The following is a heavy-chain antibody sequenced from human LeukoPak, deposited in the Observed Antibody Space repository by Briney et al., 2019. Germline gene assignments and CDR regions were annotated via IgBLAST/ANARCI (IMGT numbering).Heavy chain of an antibody. D-gene: IGHD5-18*01. CDR2: IYYSGST. CDR1: GGSISSYY. V-gene: IGHV4-59*08. J-gene: IGHJ5*02. CDR3: ARHGGYSYGYVRYNWFDP. Sequence: PSETLSLTCTVSGGSISSYYWSWLRQPPGKGLEWIGYIYYSGSTNYSPSLKSRVTISVDTSKNQFSLKLSSVTAADTAVYYCARHGGYSYGYVRYNWFDPWGQGTLVTVSS.